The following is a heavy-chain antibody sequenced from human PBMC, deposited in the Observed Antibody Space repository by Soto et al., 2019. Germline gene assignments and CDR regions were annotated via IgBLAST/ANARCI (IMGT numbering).Heavy chain of an antibody. CDR1: GGSISSSDYY. D-gene: IGHD3-9*01. V-gene: IGHV4-39*01. CDR2: IYYSGSA. J-gene: IGHJ5*02. CDR3: ARRLPSDYFTISSCSGRFACWFDP. Sequence: SETLSLTCTVSGGSISSSDYYWGWIRQPPGKGLEWIGNIYYSGSASYNPSLKSRVTISVDTSKNQVSLKLSSVTAADTAVYYCARRLPSDYFTISSCSGRFACWFDPWGQGTLVTVSS.